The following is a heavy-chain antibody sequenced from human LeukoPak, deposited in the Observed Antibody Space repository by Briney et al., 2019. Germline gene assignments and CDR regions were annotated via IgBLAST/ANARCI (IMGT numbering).Heavy chain of an antibody. V-gene: IGHV3-74*01. J-gene: IGHJ4*02. CDR1: RFSVSNNN. Sequence: GGSLRLSCVASRFSVSNNNIRWVRQAPGKGLVWVSRLNTDGSSTSYADSVKGRFTISRDNAKNTLYLQMNSLRAEDTAVYYCARYYGSGTYAVDYWGQGTLVTVSS. D-gene: IGHD3-10*01. CDR2: LNTDGSST. CDR3: ARYYGSGTYAVDY.